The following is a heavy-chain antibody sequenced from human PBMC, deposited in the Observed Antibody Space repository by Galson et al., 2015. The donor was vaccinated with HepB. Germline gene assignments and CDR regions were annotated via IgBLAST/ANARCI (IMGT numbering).Heavy chain of an antibody. V-gene: IGHV3-48*01. J-gene: IGHJ5*02. Sequence: SLRLSCAASGFTFSSYSMNWVRQAPGKGLEWVSYISSSSSTIYYADSVKGRFTISRDNAKNSLYLQMNSLRAEDTAVYYCARGAYYYDSSGYYWFDPWGQGTLV. CDR2: ISSSSSTI. CDR1: GFTFSSYS. CDR3: ARGAYYYDSSGYYWFDP. D-gene: IGHD3-22*01.